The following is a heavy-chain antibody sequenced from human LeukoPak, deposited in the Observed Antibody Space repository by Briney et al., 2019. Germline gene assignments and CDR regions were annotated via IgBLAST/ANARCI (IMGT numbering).Heavy chain of an antibody. CDR3: AKDSSTGGSYFDY. J-gene: IGHJ4*02. CDR1: GFTFSTYA. V-gene: IGHV3-30*02. CDR2: IRYDGSNK. Sequence: GGSLRLSCAASGFTFSTYAMHWVRQAPGKGLEWVAFIRYDGSNKYYADSVKGRLTISSDNSKNSLYLQMNSLRAEDTAVYYCAKDSSTGGSYFDYWGQGTLVTVSS. D-gene: IGHD1-26*01.